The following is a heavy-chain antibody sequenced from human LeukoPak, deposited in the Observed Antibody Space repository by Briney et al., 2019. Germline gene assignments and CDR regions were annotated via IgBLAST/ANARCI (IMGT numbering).Heavy chain of an antibody. D-gene: IGHD6-6*01. Sequence: GGSLRLSCAASGFTVSSNYMSWVRQAPGKGLEWVSVIYSSGSTYYADSVKGRFTISRDNSKNTLYLQMNSLRAEDTAVYYCAREAYSSSSFDYWGQGTLVTVSS. J-gene: IGHJ4*02. CDR3: AREAYSSSSFDY. CDR2: IYSSGST. V-gene: IGHV3-66*03. CDR1: GFTVSSNY.